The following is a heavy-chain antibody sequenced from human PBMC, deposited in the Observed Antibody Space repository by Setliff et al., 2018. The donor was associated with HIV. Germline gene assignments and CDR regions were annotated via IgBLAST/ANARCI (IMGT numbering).Heavy chain of an antibody. V-gene: IGHV4-61*01. D-gene: IGHD4-17*01. Sequence: SETLSLTCTVSGGSVSSGSYYWSRIRQPPGKGLEWIGRVSSRGDTNYNPSLKSRVTMSVDTSKNQFSLKLTSVTASDTAVYYCARAAAGNTGPFDLWGQGSPVTVSS. CDR3: ARAAAGNTGPFDL. CDR1: GGSVSSGSYY. J-gene: IGHJ4*02. CDR2: VSSRGDT.